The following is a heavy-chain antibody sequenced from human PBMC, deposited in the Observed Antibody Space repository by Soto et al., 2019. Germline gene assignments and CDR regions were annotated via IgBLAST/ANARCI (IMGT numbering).Heavy chain of an antibody. CDR3: ARGADIVAGGFDY. Sequence: SETLSLTCAVSGGSISSGGYSWSWIRQPPGKGLEWIGYIYHSGSTYYNPSLKSRVTISVDRSKNQFSLKLSSVTAADTAVYYCARGADIVAGGFDYWGQGTLVTVSS. D-gene: IGHD5-12*01. V-gene: IGHV4-30-2*01. J-gene: IGHJ4*02. CDR1: GGSISSGGYS. CDR2: IYHSGST.